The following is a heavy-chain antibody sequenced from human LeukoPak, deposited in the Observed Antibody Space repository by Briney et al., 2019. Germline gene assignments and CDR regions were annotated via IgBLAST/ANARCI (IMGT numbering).Heavy chain of an antibody. CDR2: MNPNSGNT. D-gene: IGHD6-19*01. CDR3: ASAVAGLYYFDY. J-gene: IGHJ4*02. Sequence: ASVKVSCKASGYTFTSYDINWVRQATGQGLEWMGWMNPNSGNTGYAQKFQGRVTITRNTSISTAYMELSSLRSEDTAVYYCASAVAGLYYFDYWGQGTLVTVSS. CDR1: GYTFTSYD. V-gene: IGHV1-8*03.